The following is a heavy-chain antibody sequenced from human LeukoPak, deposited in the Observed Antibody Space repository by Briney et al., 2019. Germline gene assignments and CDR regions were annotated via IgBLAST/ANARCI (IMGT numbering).Heavy chain of an antibody. CDR3: ARALKQLAPFYYYYYMDV. J-gene: IGHJ6*03. Sequence: PSETLSLTCTVSGGSISSYYWSWIRQPPGKGLEWIGYIYYSGSTNYNPSLKCRVTISVDTSKNQFSLKLSSVTAADTAVYYCARALKQLAPFYYYYYMDVWGKGTTVTVSS. D-gene: IGHD6-6*01. V-gene: IGHV4-59*01. CDR1: GGSISSYY. CDR2: IYYSGST.